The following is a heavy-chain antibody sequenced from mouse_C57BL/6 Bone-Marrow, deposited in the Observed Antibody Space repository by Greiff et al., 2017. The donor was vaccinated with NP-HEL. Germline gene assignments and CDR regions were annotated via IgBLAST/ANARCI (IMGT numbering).Heavy chain of an antibody. D-gene: IGHD1-1*01. CDR1: GYTFTSYW. CDR3: TRLPYYYGSSRGVRYYAMDY. CDR2: IYPGNSDT. Sequence: EVQLQQSGTVLARPGASVKMSCKTSGYTFTSYWMHWVKQRPGQGLEWIGAIYPGNSDTSYNQKFKGKAKLTAVTSASTAYMELSSLTNEDSAVYYCTRLPYYYGSSRGVRYYAMDYWGQGTSVTVSS. J-gene: IGHJ4*01. V-gene: IGHV1-5*01.